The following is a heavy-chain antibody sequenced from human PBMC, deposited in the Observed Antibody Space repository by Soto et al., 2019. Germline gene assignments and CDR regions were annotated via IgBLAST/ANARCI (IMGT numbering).Heavy chain of an antibody. CDR3: ARDQIRGNSFNFDY. Sequence: ASVEVSCKASGGTFSSYAISWVRQAPGQGLEWMGGIIPIFGTANYAQKFQGRVTITADKSTSTAYMELSSLRSEDTAVYYCARDQIRGNSFNFDYWGQGTLVTVPS. V-gene: IGHV1-69*06. D-gene: IGHD2-21*02. J-gene: IGHJ4*02. CDR1: GGTFSSYA. CDR2: IIPIFGTA.